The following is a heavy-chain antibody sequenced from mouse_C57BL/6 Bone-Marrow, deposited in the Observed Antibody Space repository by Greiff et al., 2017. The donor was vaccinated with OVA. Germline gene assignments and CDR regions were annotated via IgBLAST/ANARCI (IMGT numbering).Heavy chain of an antibody. Sequence: QVQLKQSGAELARPGASVKLSCKASGYTFTSYGISWVKQRTGQGLEWLGEIYPRSGNPYSTEKFKGKATLTADKSSSTAYMELRSRTAEYSAVYFCARSAMDDWGQGTSVTGSS. CDR3: ARSAMDD. J-gene: IGHJ4*01. V-gene: IGHV1-81*01. CDR1: GYTFTSYG. CDR2: IYPRSGNP.